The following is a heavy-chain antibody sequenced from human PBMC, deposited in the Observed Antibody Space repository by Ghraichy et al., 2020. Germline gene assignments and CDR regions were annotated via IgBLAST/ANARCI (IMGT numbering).Heavy chain of an antibody. CDR1: GGSIVNSNYY. Sequence: SETLSLTCTVSGGSIVNSNYYWGWIRQPPGKGLEWIANIYYSGSTYYNPSLKSRVTISVDTSRNHFSLRVNSVTAADTAVYYCARLDRIVGQRISYWGQGTLVTVSS. V-gene: IGHV4-39*01. CDR2: IYYSGST. J-gene: IGHJ4*02. CDR3: ARLDRIVGQRISY. D-gene: IGHD1-26*01.